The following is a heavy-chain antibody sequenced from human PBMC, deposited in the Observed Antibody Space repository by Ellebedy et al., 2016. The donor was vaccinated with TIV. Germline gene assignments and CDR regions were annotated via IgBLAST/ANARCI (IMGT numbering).Heavy chain of an antibody. CDR1: TFTFSTSW. J-gene: IGHJ5*02. Sequence: PGGSLRLSCAASTFTFSTSWMSWVRQAPGKGLEWVAKIKQDGSEKYYLDAVKGRFTISRDNASNSLYLQMNSLRAEDTAVYYCARLGLSGWSNWFDPWGQGTLVTVSS. CDR2: IKQDGSEK. D-gene: IGHD6-19*01. CDR3: ARLGLSGWSNWFDP. V-gene: IGHV3-7*01.